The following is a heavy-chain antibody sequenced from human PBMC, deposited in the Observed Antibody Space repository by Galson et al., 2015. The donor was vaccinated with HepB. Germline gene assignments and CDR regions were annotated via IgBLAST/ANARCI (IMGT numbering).Heavy chain of an antibody. D-gene: IGHD6-13*01. CDR2: IGSKANSYAT. CDR1: GFTFSGSA. Sequence: SLRLSCAAPGFTFSGSAMHWVRQASGRGLEWVGRIGSKANSYATAYAASVKGRFTISSDDSKNTAYMQMNSLKTEDTAVYYWTRLGDLSGYSSPWGQGTLVTVSS. V-gene: IGHV3-73*01. J-gene: IGHJ5*02. CDR3: TRLGDLSGYSSP.